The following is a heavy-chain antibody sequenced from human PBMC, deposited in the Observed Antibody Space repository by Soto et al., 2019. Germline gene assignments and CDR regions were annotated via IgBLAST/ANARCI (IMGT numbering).Heavy chain of an antibody. CDR1: GFSFTTYG. Sequence: QVQLVESGGGWVQPGRSLRLSCEATGFSFTTYGMHWVRQAPGKGLEWVAVIGYEGNNKYYADSVEGRFTISRDNSKNTVYRQMKSLRGDDTAVYYCARGGVTGIVGIFGSPLDIWGQGTVVTVSS. CDR3: ARGGVTGIVGIFGSPLDI. V-gene: IGHV3-33*01. CDR2: IGYEGNNK. J-gene: IGHJ3*02. D-gene: IGHD1-1*01.